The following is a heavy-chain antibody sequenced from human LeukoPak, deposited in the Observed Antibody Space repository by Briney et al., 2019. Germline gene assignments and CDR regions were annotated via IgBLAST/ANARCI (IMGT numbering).Heavy chain of an antibody. V-gene: IGHV3-23*01. CDR2: IVGDGNKA. CDR3: AKDIVFLFGDP. D-gene: IGHD2-15*01. J-gene: IGHJ5*02. CDR1: GFTFSSYA. Sequence: GGSLRLACAASGFTFSSYAMNWVGQVPGKGLDWVSTIVGDGNKAYYADSVKCRFAISRDNSQNTLYLQMNSLRAEDKSIYYCAKDIVFLFGDPWGQGALVTVSS.